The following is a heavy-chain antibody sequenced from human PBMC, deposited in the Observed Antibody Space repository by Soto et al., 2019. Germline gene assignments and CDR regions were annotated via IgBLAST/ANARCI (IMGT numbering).Heavy chain of an antibody. D-gene: IGHD5-12*01. CDR3: ARESGGATATLDYYYFYMDV. CDR1: GDSFNDYY. V-gene: IGHV1-2*04. CDR2: INPNGGVT. Sequence: QVPLVQSGAEVRKPGASVTVSCRSSGDSFNDYYIHWVRQAPGQGFGWMGWINPNGGVTKYAQKFQGWVSMTRDTSIRSVYMQRSRLRSDDTAVYYCARESGGATATLDYYYFYMDVWGTGTTVTVSS. J-gene: IGHJ6*03.